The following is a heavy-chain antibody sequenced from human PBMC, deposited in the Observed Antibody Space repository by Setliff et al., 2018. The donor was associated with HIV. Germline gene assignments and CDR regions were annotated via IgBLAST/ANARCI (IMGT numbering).Heavy chain of an antibody. Sequence: ASVKVSCKASGYTFTSHGISWVLQAPGQGLEWMGWISAYNGNTNYAQKLQGRVTMTTDTSTSTAYMELRILRSDETAVYYCARDGEYYYASSGPVFHPWGQGTLVTVSS. V-gene: IGHV1-18*01. CDR3: ARDGEYYYASSGPVFHP. CDR1: GYTFTSHG. CDR2: ISAYNGNT. J-gene: IGHJ5*02. D-gene: IGHD3-22*01.